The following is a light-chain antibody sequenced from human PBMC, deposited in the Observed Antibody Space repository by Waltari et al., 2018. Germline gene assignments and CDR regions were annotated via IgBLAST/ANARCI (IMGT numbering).Light chain of an antibody. CDR1: YSNIGNNV. CDR3: AAWDDSLNGRWV. Sequence: QSVLTQPPSASGTPGQRVTISCSGTYSNIGNNVVNWYQQLPGTAPKLLIYSNDLRPSGVPDRFSGSKSGSSASLSISGLHSEDEADYYCAAWDDSLNGRWVFGGGTKVTVL. V-gene: IGLV1-44*01. CDR2: SND. J-gene: IGLJ3*02.